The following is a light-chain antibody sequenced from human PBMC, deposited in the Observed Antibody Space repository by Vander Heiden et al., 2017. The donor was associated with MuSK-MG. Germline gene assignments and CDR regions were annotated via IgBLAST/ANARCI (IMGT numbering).Light chain of an antibody. CDR1: QSVSSN. CDR2: GAS. J-gene: IGKJ4*01. Sequence: EIVMTQSPATLSVSPGERATLSCRASQSVSSNLAWYQQKPGQAPRLLSYGASTRAAGIPVRVSASGYGKEFTLTISSLQSEDVAVYYCQQLHNWPPTFGGGTKGEIK. V-gene: IGKV3-15*01. CDR3: QQLHNWPPT.